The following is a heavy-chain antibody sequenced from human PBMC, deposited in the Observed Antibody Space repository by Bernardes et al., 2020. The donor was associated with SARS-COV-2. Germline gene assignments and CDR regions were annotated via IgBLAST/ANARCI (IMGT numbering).Heavy chain of an antibody. CDR2: ISGYNGHT. D-gene: IGHD5-18*01. CDR3: AREGILVGAPMDLFDY. V-gene: IGHV1-18*01. CDR1: GYTFTSYA. J-gene: IGHJ4*02. Sequence: ASVKVSCKTSGYTFTSYAISWVRQAPGQGLEWMGWISGYNGHTKYVQKLQGRVTLTTDTSTSTVYMEMRGLRSDDTAVYYCAREGILVGAPMDLFDYWGQGSLVTVSS.